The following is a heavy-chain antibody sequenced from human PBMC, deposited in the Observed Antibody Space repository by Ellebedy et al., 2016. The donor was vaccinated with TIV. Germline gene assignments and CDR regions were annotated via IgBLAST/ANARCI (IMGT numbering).Heavy chain of an antibody. CDR3: ARTEDITMVRGVIIGRRLGMDV. CDR2: VIPIFGTA. Sequence: ASVKVSXXASGDTFSNYVFNWVRQAPGQGLEWMGGVIPIFGTANYAQKFQGRVTITADVSTSTAYMELSSLRSEDTAVYFCARTEDITMVRGVIIGRRLGMDVWGQGTTVTVSS. D-gene: IGHD3-10*01. CDR1: GDTFSNYV. J-gene: IGHJ6*02. V-gene: IGHV1-69*13.